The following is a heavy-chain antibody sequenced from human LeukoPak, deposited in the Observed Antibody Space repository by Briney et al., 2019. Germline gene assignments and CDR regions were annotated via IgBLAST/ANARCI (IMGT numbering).Heavy chain of an antibody. Sequence: PSQTLSLTCTVSGGSISSGDYYWSWIRQPPGKGLEWIGYIYYGGSTYYNPSLKSRVTISVDTSKNQFSLKLSSVTAADTAVYYCARGGDYYDSSGYYSFGYWGQGTLVTVSS. V-gene: IGHV4-30-4*01. CDR3: ARGGDYYDSSGYYSFGY. CDR1: GGSISSGDYY. J-gene: IGHJ4*02. CDR2: IYYGGST. D-gene: IGHD3-22*01.